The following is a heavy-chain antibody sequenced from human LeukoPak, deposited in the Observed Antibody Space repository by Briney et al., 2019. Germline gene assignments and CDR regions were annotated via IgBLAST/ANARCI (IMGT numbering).Heavy chain of an antibody. CDR1: GGSISSSSYY. CDR2: IYYSGTT. CDR3: ARVAHYSPVY. Sequence: SETLSLTCTVSGGSISSSSYYWGWIRQPPGMGLEWIGNIYYSGTTYYNPSLRSRVAISLDTSKSQFSLKLSSVTAADTAVYYCARVAHYSPVYWGQGTLVTVSS. D-gene: IGHD2-15*01. V-gene: IGHV4-39*07. J-gene: IGHJ4*02.